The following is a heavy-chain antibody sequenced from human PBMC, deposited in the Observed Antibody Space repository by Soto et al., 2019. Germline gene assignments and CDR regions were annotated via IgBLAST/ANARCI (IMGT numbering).Heavy chain of an antibody. J-gene: IGHJ4*02. CDR2: ISYDGSDK. CDR3: VGGQYYSDY. Sequence: QVQLVESGGGVVQPGRSLRLSCAASGFPFTSYGRHRVRDGPDKGLEWVAIISYDGSDKYYADSVKGRFTISRDNSKNTLYLQMNSLRPEDTALYYCVGGQYYSDYRGQGTLVIVSS. D-gene: IGHD3-10*01. CDR1: GFPFTSYG. V-gene: IGHV3-30*03.